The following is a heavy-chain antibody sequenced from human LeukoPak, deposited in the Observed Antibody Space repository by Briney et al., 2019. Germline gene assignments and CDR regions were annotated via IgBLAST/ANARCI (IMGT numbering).Heavy chain of an antibody. Sequence: PGGSLRLSCAASGFTLNNYAMSWVRQAPGKGLEWVSVINNSGGSTYYADSVKGRFTISRDLSKNTLYLQMSSLRAEDTALYYCARKYSGTNPFDYWGQGTPVTVSS. CDR1: GFTLNNYA. CDR3: ARKYSGTNPFDY. J-gene: IGHJ4*02. V-gene: IGHV3-23*01. CDR2: INNSGGST. D-gene: IGHD1-26*01.